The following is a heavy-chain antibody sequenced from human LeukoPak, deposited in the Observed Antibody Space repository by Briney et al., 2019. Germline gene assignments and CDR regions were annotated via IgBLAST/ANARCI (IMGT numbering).Heavy chain of an antibody. J-gene: IGHJ4*02. CDR3: AKDSSIHLNYDFWSGYSRFDY. V-gene: IGHV3-23*01. D-gene: IGHD3-3*01. Sequence: GGSLRLSCAASGFTFSGYAMSWVRQAPGKGLEWVSAISGSGGSTYYADSVKGRFTISRDNSKYTLYLQMNSLRAEDTAVYYCAKDSSIHLNYDFWSGYSRFDYWGQGTLVTVSS. CDR1: GFTFSGYA. CDR2: ISGSGGST.